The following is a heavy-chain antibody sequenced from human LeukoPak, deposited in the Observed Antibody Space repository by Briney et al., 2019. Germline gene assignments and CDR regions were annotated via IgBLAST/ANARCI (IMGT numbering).Heavy chain of an antibody. J-gene: IGHJ4*02. CDR1: GYTFTSYG. CDR3: ARDHGGSYSAYFDY. Sequence: ASVKVSCKASGYTFTSYGISWVRQAPGQGLEWMGWISAYNGNTNYAQKLQGRVTMTTDTSTSTAYMELRSLRSDDTAVYHCARDHGGSYSAYFDYWGQGTLVTVSS. CDR2: ISAYNGNT. V-gene: IGHV1-18*01. D-gene: IGHD1-26*01.